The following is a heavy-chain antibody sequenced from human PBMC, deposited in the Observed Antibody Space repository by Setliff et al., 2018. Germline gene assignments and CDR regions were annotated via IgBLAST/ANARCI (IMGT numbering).Heavy chain of an antibody. CDR1: GFTFSDYW. D-gene: IGHD1-20*01. CDR2: ISRDGSST. CDR3: VRYNWNTLGAEDTALYYCVTDPPGSGWSFDS. J-gene: IGHJ4*02. V-gene: IGHV3-74*01. Sequence: GGSLRLSCAASGFTFSDYWMYWVRQAPGKGLVWVSRISRDGSSTAYADSVKGRLTISRDNARNTLYLQMNSLRVEDTAVYYCVRYNWNTLGAEDTALYYCVTDPPGSGWSFDSWGQGTLVTVSS.